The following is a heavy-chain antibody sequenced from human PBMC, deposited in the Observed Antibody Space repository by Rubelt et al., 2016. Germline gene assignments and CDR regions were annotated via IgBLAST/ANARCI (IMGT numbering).Heavy chain of an antibody. CDR3: ARGRAGSSSS. J-gene: IGHJ4*02. D-gene: IGHD6-6*01. V-gene: IGHV4-38-2*02. CDR1: GYSISSGYY. Sequence: QVQLQESGPGVVKPSETLSLTCSVSGYSISSGYYWGWIRQPPGTGLEWVGTPSHSGSIEYNPSPKRLVTISADKSKNQSSLRLSTVTAADTGVYFCARGRAGSSSSWGQGTLVTVSS. CDR2: PSHSGSI.